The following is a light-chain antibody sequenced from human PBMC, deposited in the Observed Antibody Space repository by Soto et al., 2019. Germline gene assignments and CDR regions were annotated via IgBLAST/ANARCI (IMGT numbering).Light chain of an antibody. CDR3: HQSYNTPLT. Sequence: DIQMTQSPSSLSASVGDRVTITCRASQSISNYLNWYQQKPGKAPNLLIYSASSLQSGDPSRFSGSGSETDFTLTISSLQPEDVATYYCHQSYNTPLTFGGGTKVEIK. CDR2: SAS. V-gene: IGKV1-39*01. J-gene: IGKJ4*01. CDR1: QSISNY.